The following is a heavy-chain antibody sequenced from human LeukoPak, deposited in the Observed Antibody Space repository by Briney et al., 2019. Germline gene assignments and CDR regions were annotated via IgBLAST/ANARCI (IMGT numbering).Heavy chain of an antibody. CDR1: GFTFDDYA. Sequence: SLRLSCAASGFTFDDYAMHWVRQAPGKGLEWVSGISWNSGSIGYADSVKGRFTISRDNSKNTLYLQMNSLRAEDTAVYYCATSPYDFWSGYYTLGHYYYYGMDVWGQGTTVTVSS. J-gene: IGHJ6*02. V-gene: IGHV3-9*01. CDR2: ISWNSGSI. CDR3: ATSPYDFWSGYYTLGHYYYYGMDV. D-gene: IGHD3-3*01.